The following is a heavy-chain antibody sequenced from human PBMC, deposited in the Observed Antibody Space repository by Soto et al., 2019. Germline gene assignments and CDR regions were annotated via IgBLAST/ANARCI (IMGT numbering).Heavy chain of an antibody. D-gene: IGHD6-19*01. CDR2: FDPEDGET. CDR3: ATDSRGGQGRIYFDY. J-gene: IGHJ4*02. Sequence: GASVKVSCKVSGYTLTELSMHWVRQAPGKGLEWMGGFDPEDGETIYAQKFQGRVTMTEDTSTDTAYMELSSLRSEDTAVYYCATDSRGGQGRIYFDYWGQGTPVPVPS. V-gene: IGHV1-24*01. CDR1: GYTLTELS.